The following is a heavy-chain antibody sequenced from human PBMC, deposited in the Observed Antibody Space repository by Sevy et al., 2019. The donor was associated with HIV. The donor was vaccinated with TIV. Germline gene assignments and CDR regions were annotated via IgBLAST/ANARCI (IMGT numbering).Heavy chain of an antibody. CDR3: AKGPGHVDY. J-gene: IGHJ4*02. CDR1: GFTFDDYA. CDR2: ISWNSGSI. Sequence: SLRLSCAASGFTFDDYAMHWVRQAPGKGLEWVSGISWNSGSIGYADSVKGRFTICRDNAKNSLYLQMNSLRAEDTALYYCAKGPGHVDYWGQGTLVTVSS. V-gene: IGHV3-9*01.